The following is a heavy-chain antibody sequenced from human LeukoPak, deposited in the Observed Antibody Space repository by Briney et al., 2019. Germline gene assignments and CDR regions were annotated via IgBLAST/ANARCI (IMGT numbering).Heavy chain of an antibody. CDR1: GFALNSYI. V-gene: IGHV3-48*04. CDR3: LSGEWFGTFDI. J-gene: IGHJ3*02. D-gene: IGHD3-3*01. CDR2: ISISSSTI. Sequence: GGSLRLSCEASGFALNSYIMSWVRQAPGKGLEWISQISISSSTIYYRDSVKGRFTISRDNSKNTLYLQMNSLRAEDTAVYYCLSGEWFGTFDIWGQGTMVTVSS.